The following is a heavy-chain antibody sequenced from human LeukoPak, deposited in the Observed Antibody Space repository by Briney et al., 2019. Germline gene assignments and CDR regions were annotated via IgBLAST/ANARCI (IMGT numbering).Heavy chain of an antibody. V-gene: IGHV3-74*01. J-gene: IGHJ4*02. CDR3: ARAAYSSSPDY. Sequence: PGGSLRLSCSASGFXFSTYWMVWVRQAPGKGLLWVSNIDSDGSRTGYADPVKGRFTMSRDNAKNTLYPQMNSLRAEDTAVYFCARAAYSSSPDYWGQGTLVTVSP. CDR1: GFXFSTYW. D-gene: IGHD6-6*01. CDR2: IDSDGSRT.